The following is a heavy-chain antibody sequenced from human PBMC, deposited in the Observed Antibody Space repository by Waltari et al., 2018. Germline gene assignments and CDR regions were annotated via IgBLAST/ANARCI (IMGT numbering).Heavy chain of an antibody. D-gene: IGHD6-19*01. CDR1: GFTFSRYG. V-gene: IGHV3-33*01. CDR2: IWYDGSKK. Sequence: QVQLVDSGGGVVKPGRSLRLSCAASGFTFSRYGMHWVRQAPDKGLEWVAIIWYDGSKKYYADSVKGRFTISKDNSNNTLYLQMNSLRAEDTAVYYCARTGNGHSSGWYSGDYWGQGTLVTVSS. J-gene: IGHJ4*02. CDR3: ARTGNGHSSGWYSGDY.